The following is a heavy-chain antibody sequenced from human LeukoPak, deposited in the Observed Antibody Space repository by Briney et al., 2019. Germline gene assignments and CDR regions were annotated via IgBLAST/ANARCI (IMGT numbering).Heavy chain of an antibody. Sequence: PGRSLRLSCAASGFTFSSYGMHWVRQAPGKGLEWVAVISYDGSNRYYADSVKGRFTISRDNSKNTLYLQMNSLRAEDTAVYYCAKGGYSGSHYGNAFDIWGQGTMVTVSS. V-gene: IGHV3-30*18. CDR3: AKGGYSGSHYGNAFDI. CDR1: GFTFSSYG. J-gene: IGHJ3*02. D-gene: IGHD1-26*01. CDR2: ISYDGSNR.